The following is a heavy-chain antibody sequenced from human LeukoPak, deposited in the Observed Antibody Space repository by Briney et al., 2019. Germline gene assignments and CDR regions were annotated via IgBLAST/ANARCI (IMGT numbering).Heavy chain of an antibody. Sequence: ASVKVSCKASGYTFTAYYMHWVRQAPGQGLEWIGCIGPTGNTVYIQKFQGRVTVTRDTSINTVYMEVNSLRSDDTAVYSCARESLGGLKYFDDWGQGTLVTVSS. CDR3: ARESLGGLKYFDD. V-gene: IGHV1-2*02. D-gene: IGHD3-16*01. J-gene: IGHJ4*02. CDR2: IGPTGNT. CDR1: GYTFTAYY.